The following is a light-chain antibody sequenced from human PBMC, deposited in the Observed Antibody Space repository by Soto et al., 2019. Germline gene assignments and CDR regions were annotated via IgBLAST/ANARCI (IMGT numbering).Light chain of an antibody. V-gene: IGLV2-8*01. Sequence: QSVLTQPPSASESPGQSVTISCTGTSSDIGAYKYVSWYQQHPGKAPKLVIYDVSKRPSGVPDRFSGSKSGTTASLTVSGLQAEDEPDYYCSSYAGTPYVFGTGTKVTVL. CDR1: SSDIGAYKY. J-gene: IGLJ1*01. CDR2: DVS. CDR3: SSYAGTPYV.